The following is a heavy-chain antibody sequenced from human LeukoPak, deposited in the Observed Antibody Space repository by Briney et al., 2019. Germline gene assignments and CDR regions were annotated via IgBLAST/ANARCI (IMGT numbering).Heavy chain of an antibody. CDR2: ISYDGSNK. CDR1: GFTFSSYA. V-gene: IGHV3-30*18. J-gene: IGHJ6*02. CDR3: AKDRSSYGSSLYGLDV. Sequence: GGSLRLSCAASGFTFSSYAMSWVRQAPGKGLEWVAIISYDGSNKYYADSVKGRFTISRDNSKNTLSLQMNSLREEDTAVYYCAKDRSSYGSSLYGLDVWGQGTTVTVSS. D-gene: IGHD3-10*01.